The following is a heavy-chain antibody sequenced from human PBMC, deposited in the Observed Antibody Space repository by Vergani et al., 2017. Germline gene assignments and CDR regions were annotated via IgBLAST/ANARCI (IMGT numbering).Heavy chain of an antibody. CDR2: MWYDGRNK. D-gene: IGHD2-15*01. V-gene: IGHV3-33*06. CDR1: GCTFSSYG. Sequence: QVQLVESGGGVVQPGRSLRLSCAASGCTFSSYGMHWVRQAPGKGLAWVAVMWYDGRNKYYADSVKCRFTISSDNSKNTLYLQRNSLRAEDPAVYYGAKDFEVNRPAAPVYWGQGTLVTVSS. CDR3: AKDFEVNRPAAPVY. J-gene: IGHJ4*02.